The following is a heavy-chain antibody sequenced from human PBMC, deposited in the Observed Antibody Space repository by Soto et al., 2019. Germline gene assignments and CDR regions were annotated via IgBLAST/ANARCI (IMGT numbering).Heavy chain of an antibody. Sequence: EVQLLQSGGGLVQPGGSLRLSCAASGFTFTTRAMSWVRQAPGKGLQWVSGISGSGGTTYYADSVEGRLTISRDNSKNMLYLQMNSLRDDDTAVYYCATGTQNFDYWGRGTRVTVSS. J-gene: IGHJ4*02. CDR2: ISGSGGTT. D-gene: IGHD3-10*01. CDR1: GFTFTTRA. V-gene: IGHV3-23*01. CDR3: ATGTQNFDY.